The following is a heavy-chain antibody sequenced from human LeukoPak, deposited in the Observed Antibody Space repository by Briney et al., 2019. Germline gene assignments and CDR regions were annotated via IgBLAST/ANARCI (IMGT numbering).Heavy chain of an antibody. CDR3: ARANPRWGYSGYDSADY. Sequence: ASVKVSCKASGYTFTSYGISWVRQAPGQGLEWMGWISAYNGNTIYAQKVQGRVTMTTDTSTSTAYMELRSLRSDDTAVYYCARANPRWGYSGYDSADYWGQGTLVTVSS. CDR1: GYTFTSYG. CDR2: ISAYNGNT. D-gene: IGHD5-12*01. V-gene: IGHV1-18*01. J-gene: IGHJ4*02.